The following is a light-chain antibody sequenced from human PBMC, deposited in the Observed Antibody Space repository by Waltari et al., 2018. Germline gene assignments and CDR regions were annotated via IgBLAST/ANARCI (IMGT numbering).Light chain of an antibody. CDR1: SSNIGAGSD. CDR2: AYS. V-gene: IGLV1-40*01. CDR3: QSYDSALSAV. Sequence: QSVLTQPPSVSGVPGQGVTIPCTGSSSNIGAGSDVHWYQQLPGAAPKLLIYAYSNRPSGVPDRFYGSKSGTSASLAITGLQAEDEADYYCQSYDSALSAVFGGGTKVTVL. J-gene: IGLJ3*02.